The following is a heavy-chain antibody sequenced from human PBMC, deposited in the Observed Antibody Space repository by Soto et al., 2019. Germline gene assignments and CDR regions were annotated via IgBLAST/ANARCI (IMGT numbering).Heavy chain of an antibody. CDR3: ARPYCSGGSCYDYFDY. CDR2: INPTSGST. CDR1: GYTFTSYF. V-gene: IGHV1-46*01. Sequence: ASVKVSCKASGYTFTSYFMHWVRQAPGQGLEWMGIINPTSGSTSYALQFQGRVTMTRDTSTSTVYMELSSLRSEDTAVYYCARPYCSGGSCYDYFDYWGQGTLVTVSS. J-gene: IGHJ4*02. D-gene: IGHD2-15*01.